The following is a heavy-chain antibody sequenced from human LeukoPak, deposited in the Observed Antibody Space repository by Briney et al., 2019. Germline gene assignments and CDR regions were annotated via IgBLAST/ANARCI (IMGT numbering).Heavy chain of an antibody. CDR2: VWYDGSNK. J-gene: IGHJ4*02. CDR3: ARGEAAYCGGDCYPWDY. CDR1: GFTFSSYG. D-gene: IGHD2-21*02. Sequence: GGSLRLSCAASGFTFSSYGMHWVRQAPGKGLEWVAVVWYDGSNKYYADSVKGRFTISRDNSKNTLYLQMNSLRAEDTAVYYCARGEAAYCGGDCYPWDYWGQGTLVTVSS. V-gene: IGHV3-33*01.